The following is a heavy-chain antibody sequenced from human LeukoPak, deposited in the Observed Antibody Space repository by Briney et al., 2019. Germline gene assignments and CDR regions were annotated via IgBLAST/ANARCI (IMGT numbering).Heavy chain of an antibody. V-gene: IGHV1-18*01. D-gene: IGHD5-12*01. CDR3: ARAYGGYVHGVLDY. CDR1: GYTFTSYG. CDR2: ISAYNGNT. Sequence: ASVKVSCKASGYTFTSYGISWVRQAPGQGLEWMGWISAYNGNTNYAQKLQGRVTMTRDMSTSTVYMELSSLRSEDTAVYYCARAYGGYVHGVLDYWGQGTLVTVSS. J-gene: IGHJ4*02.